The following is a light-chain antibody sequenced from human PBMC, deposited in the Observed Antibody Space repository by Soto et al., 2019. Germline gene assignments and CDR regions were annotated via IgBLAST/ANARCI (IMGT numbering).Light chain of an antibody. CDR2: DAS. V-gene: IGKV3-11*01. Sequence: EIVLTHSPATLSLSPEERATLSCRASQSVSTYLVWYQQKPGQAPRLLIYDASNRATGIPPRFSGSGSGTDFTLTISGLEPEDFAVYYCQQRSNWPPALTFGGGTKVDIK. CDR1: QSVSTY. J-gene: IGKJ4*01. CDR3: QQRSNWPPALT.